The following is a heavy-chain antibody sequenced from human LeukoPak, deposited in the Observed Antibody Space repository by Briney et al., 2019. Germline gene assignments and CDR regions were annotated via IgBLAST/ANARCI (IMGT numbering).Heavy chain of an antibody. CDR1: GFTFSDAW. CDR3: VHDGDYEGRFDS. J-gene: IGHJ4*02. V-gene: IGHV3-15*01. Sequence: PGGSLRLSCAGSGFTFSDAWMSWVRQAPGKGLEWVGRIKSKRGGGTTDYAAPVKGRFTISRDDSKNTLYLQMDSLKTEDTAIYYCVHDGDYEGRFDSWGQGTLVTVSS. CDR2: IKSKRGGGTT. D-gene: IGHD4-17*01.